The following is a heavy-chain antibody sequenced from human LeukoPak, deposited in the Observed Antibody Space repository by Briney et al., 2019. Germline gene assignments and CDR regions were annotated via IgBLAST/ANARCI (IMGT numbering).Heavy chain of an antibody. CDR1: GGSISSYY. CDR2: IYYSGST. D-gene: IGHD3-3*01. J-gene: IGHJ4*02. Sequence: SETLSLTCTVSGGSISSYYWSWIRQPPGKGLEWIGYIYYSGSTNYNPSLKSRVTISVDTSKNQFSLKLSSVTAADTAVYYCARGSQRGYDFWSAIGEGYYFDYWGQGTLVTVSS. V-gene: IGHV4-59*01. CDR3: ARGSQRGYDFWSAIGEGYYFDY.